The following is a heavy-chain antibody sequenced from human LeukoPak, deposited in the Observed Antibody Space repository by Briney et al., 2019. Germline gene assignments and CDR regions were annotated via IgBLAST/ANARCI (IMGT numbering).Heavy chain of an antibody. Sequence: SETLSLTCAVYGGSFSGYYWSWIRQPPGKGLEWIGEINHSGSTNYNPSLKSRVTISVDTSKNQFSLKLSSVAAADRPVYYCALHYSSGWSTRLVPWGQGTLVTVSS. D-gene: IGHD6-19*01. CDR2: INHSGST. J-gene: IGHJ5*02. V-gene: IGHV4-34*01. CDR3: ALHYSSGWSTRLVP. CDR1: GGSFSGYY.